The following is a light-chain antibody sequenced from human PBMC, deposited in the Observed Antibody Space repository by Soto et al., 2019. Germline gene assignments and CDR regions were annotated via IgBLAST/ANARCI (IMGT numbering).Light chain of an antibody. Sequence: DIQMTQSPSSLSSSVGDRATLTCGASQGIRNALAWYQKKPGKAPERLIYNAYILPSGVSSRFSGSGSGTDFTLTITSLQPEDFASYYCLQHDTYPYTLGQGTKLEIK. CDR3: LQHDTYPYT. J-gene: IGKJ2*01. V-gene: IGKV1-17*01. CDR2: NAY. CDR1: QGIRNA.